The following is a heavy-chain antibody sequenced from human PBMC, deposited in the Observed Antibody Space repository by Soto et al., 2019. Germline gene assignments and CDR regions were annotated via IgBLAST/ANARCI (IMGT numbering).Heavy chain of an antibody. CDR2: ISGSGGTR. CDR1: GFTFSSYA. CDR3: AKHQVHDPVASIIFSGYYAY. D-gene: IGHD3-9*01. Sequence: GGSLRLSCAASGFTFSSYAMSWVRQAPGKGLEWVSAISGSGGTRYYADSVKGRFTISRDNPKNTLYLQMNSLRAEDTAVYYCAKHQVHDPVASIIFSGYYAYWGPGRLVTVSS. J-gene: IGHJ4*02. V-gene: IGHV3-23*01.